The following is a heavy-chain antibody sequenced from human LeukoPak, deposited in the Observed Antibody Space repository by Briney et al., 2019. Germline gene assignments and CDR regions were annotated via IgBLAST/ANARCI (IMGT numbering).Heavy chain of an antibody. Sequence: GGSLRLSCTASGFTFSNYGMSWARQAPGKGLDWVSAISGSGTITYYAASVKGRFTISRDNSKNTLYLQMNSLRADDTAVYYCAKNLTVAGTLFDYWGQGTLVTVSS. D-gene: IGHD6-19*01. CDR2: ISGSGTIT. J-gene: IGHJ4*02. V-gene: IGHV3-23*01. CDR1: GFTFSNYG. CDR3: AKNLTVAGTLFDY.